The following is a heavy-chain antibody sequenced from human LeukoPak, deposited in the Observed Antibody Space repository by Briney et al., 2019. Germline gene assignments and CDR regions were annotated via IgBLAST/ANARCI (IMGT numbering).Heavy chain of an antibody. CDR1: GGSISSGDYY. CDR2: IYYSGST. V-gene: IGHV4-30-4*01. J-gene: IGHJ3*02. Sequence: SQTLSLTCTVSGGSISSGDYYWRWIRQPPGKGLEWIGYIYYSGSTYYNPSLKSRVTISVDTSKNQFSLKLSSVTAADTAVYYCARDISNYNAFDIWGQGTMVTVSS. CDR3: ARDISNYNAFDI. D-gene: IGHD4-11*01.